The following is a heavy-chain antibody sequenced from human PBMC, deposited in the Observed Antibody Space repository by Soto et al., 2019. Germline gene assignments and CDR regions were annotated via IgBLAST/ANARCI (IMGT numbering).Heavy chain of an antibody. CDR2: ISYDGSNK. Sequence: GRSLRLSCGASGVTFSRYAMHRVRQAPGKGLEWVAVISYDGSNKYYADSVKGRFTISRDNSKNTLYLQMNSLRAEDTAVYYCARDPLWGTAMVLWYFDLWGRGTLVTVSS. J-gene: IGHJ2*01. CDR1: GVTFSRYA. CDR3: ARDPLWGTAMVLWYFDL. D-gene: IGHD5-18*01. V-gene: IGHV3-30-3*01.